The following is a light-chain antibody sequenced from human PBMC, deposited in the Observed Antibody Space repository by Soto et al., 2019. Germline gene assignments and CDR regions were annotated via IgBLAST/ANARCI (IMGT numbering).Light chain of an antibody. J-gene: IGLJ1*01. CDR3: QSYDSSLSGYV. CDR1: SSKIGAGYD. Sequence: QSVLTQPPSVSGAPGQRVTISCTGGSSKIGAGYDVHWYQQLPGTAPKLLIYGNSNRPSGVPDRFSGSKSGTSASLAITGLQAEDEADYYCQSYDSSLSGYVFGTGTKVNVL. CDR2: GNS. V-gene: IGLV1-40*01.